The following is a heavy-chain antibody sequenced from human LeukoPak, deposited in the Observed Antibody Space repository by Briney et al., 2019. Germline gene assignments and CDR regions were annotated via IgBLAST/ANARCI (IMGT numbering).Heavy chain of an antibody. CDR1: GFTFSSYG. CDR2: ISYDGSDK. V-gene: IGHV3-30*06. D-gene: IGHD5-24*01. CDR3: ARVYNSYFFDY. J-gene: IGHJ4*02. Sequence: GRSLRLSCAASGFTFSSYGMHWVRQAPGKGLEWVAVISYDGSDKYYAESVKGRFTISRDKSKNTLYLQMNSLTSDDTSIYYCARVYNSYFFDYWGQGTLVTVSS.